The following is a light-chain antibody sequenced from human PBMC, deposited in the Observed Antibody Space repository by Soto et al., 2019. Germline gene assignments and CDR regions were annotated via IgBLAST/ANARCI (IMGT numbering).Light chain of an antibody. V-gene: IGKV1-33*01. CDR1: QDIKTY. CDR3: QQYDKLPLT. CDR2: DAS. J-gene: IGKJ4*01. Sequence: DIQMTQSPSSLSASVGDRVAITCKASQDIKTYLNWYQQKSGKAPKLLIYDASDVETGVPARFSGSGSGTFFTFISIRQQAEDIVSYYCQQYDKLPLTFGGGTKVEIK.